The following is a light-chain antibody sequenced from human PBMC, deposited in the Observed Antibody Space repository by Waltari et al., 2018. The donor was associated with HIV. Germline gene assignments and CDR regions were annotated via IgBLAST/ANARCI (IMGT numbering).Light chain of an antibody. Sequence: QPVLTQPPSVSAAPGQKVTLSCSGSSSNIGNTSVSWYQQQPGTAPKLLIYDNNKRPSGIPDRFSGSKSGTSATLGITGLQTGDEADYYCGTWDSSLSAGVFGGGTKLTVL. J-gene: IGLJ3*02. CDR2: DNN. CDR1: SSNIGNTS. V-gene: IGLV1-51*01. CDR3: GTWDSSLSAGV.